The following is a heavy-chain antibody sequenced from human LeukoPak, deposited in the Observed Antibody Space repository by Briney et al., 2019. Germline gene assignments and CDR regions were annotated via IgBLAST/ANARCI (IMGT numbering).Heavy chain of an antibody. Sequence: ASVKVSCKASGYTFTGYYMHWVRQAPGQGLEWMGRINPNSGGTNYAQKFQGRVTMTRDTSISTAYMELSRLSSDDTAVYYCARSGQPNNWFDPWGQGTLVTVSS. CDR1: GYTFTGYY. V-gene: IGHV1-2*06. CDR3: ARSGQPNNWFDP. J-gene: IGHJ5*02. CDR2: INPNSGGT. D-gene: IGHD3-10*01.